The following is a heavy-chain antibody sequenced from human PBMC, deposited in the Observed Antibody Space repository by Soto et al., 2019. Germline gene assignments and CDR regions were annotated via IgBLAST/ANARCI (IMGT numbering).Heavy chain of an antibody. V-gene: IGHV1-8*01. CDR2: MNPNSGNT. J-gene: IGHJ6*03. CDR1: GYTFASYD. CDR3: AARYYVYYYMDV. D-gene: IGHD1-26*01. Sequence: ASVXVSCKASGYTFASYDINWVRQATGQGLEWMGWMNPNSGNTGYAQKFQGRVTMTRNTSISTAYMELSSLRSEDTAVYYCAARYYVYYYMDVWGKGTTVTVSS.